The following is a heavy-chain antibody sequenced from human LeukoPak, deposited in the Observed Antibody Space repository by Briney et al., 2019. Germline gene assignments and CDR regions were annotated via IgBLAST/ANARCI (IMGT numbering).Heavy chain of an antibody. V-gene: IGHV4-39*01. D-gene: IGHD3-22*01. CDR2: IYYSGST. CDR3: ARHGVKYDSSGYYPDAFDI. J-gene: IGHJ3*02. Sequence: SETLSLTCTVSGGSISSSSYYWGWIRQPPGKGLEWIGSIYYSGSTYYNPSLKSRVTISVDTSKNQFSLKLSSVTAADTAVYYCARHGVKYDSSGYYPDAFDIWGQGTMVTVSS. CDR1: GGSISSSSYY.